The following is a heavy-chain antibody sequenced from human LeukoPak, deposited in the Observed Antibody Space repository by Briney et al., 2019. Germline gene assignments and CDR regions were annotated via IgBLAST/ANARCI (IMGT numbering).Heavy chain of an antibody. Sequence: PSETLSLTCTVSGDSIDSYYWSWIRQPSGEGLQWIGYVFYSGPTNYDASLKSRVAISVDRSKNQFSLKLTSVSAADTAVYYCAGRSARYFDSWGQGTPVTVSS. J-gene: IGHJ4*02. CDR3: AGRSARYFDS. D-gene: IGHD1-26*01. V-gene: IGHV4-59*01. CDR1: GDSIDSYY. CDR2: VFYSGPT.